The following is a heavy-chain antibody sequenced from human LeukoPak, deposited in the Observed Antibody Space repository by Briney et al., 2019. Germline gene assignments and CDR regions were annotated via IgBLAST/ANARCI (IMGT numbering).Heavy chain of an antibody. V-gene: IGHV1-2*02. J-gene: IGHJ3*02. CDR3: AGRGNELWGAFDI. CDR2: INPNSGGT. Sequence: GGSLRLSCAASGYTFTGYYMHWVRQAPGQGLEWMGWINPNSGGTNYAQKFQGRVTMTRDTSISTAYMELSRLRSDDTAVYYCAGRGNELWGAFDIWGQGTMVTVSS. D-gene: IGHD2-21*01. CDR1: GYTFTGYY.